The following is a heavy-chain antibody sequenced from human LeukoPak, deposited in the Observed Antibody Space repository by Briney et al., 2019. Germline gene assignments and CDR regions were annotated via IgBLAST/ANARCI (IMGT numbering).Heavy chain of an antibody. CDR1: GFTFSSYS. Sequence: GGSLRLSCAASGFTFSSYSMNWVRQAPGKGLEWVSSISSSSYIYYADSVKGRFTISRDNAKNSLYLQMNSPRAEDTAVYYCARAQPAAIEGPGFDYWGQGTLVTVSS. D-gene: IGHD2-2*01. CDR3: ARAQPAAIEGPGFDY. J-gene: IGHJ4*02. V-gene: IGHV3-21*01. CDR2: ISSSSYI.